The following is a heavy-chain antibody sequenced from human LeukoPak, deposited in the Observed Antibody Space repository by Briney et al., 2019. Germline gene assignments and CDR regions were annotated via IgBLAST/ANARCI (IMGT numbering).Heavy chain of an antibody. V-gene: IGHV3-74*01. CDR1: GFTFSSSW. Sequence: GESLRLSCAASGFTFSSSWMHWVRQAPEKGLVWVSRINADGSITSHADSVKDRFTISRDNAKSTLYLQMNSLRAEDTAVYHCVRGSGGTPEFWGQGTRVTVPS. J-gene: IGHJ4*02. CDR3: VRGSGGTPEF. D-gene: IGHD1-1*01. CDR2: INADGSIT.